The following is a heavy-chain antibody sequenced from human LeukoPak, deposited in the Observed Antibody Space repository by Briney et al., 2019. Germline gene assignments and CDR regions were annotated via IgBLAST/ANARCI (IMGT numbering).Heavy chain of an antibody. D-gene: IGHD3-22*01. CDR2: IAPSDSHT. CDR1: GYSFSTYW. Sequence: PGESLKISCKGSGYSFSTYWITWVRQMPGKGLEWMGKIAPSDSHTDYSPSFDGHVTISVDKSINTAYLQWSSLKASDTAMYYCARQPPGVYDTTQNWFDPWGQGTLVTVSS. CDR3: ARQPPGVYDTTQNWFDP. J-gene: IGHJ5*02. V-gene: IGHV5-10-1*01.